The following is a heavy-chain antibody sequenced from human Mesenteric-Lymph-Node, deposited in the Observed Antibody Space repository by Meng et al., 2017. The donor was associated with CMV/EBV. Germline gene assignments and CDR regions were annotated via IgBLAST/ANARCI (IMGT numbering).Heavy chain of an antibody. Sequence: GESLKISCAASGFTFSSYWMHWVRQAPGKGLVWVSRINSDGSNTNYADSVKGRFAISRDNSKNTLYLQMNSLRAEDTAMYYCARVMVEWSFRLSDYYLDYWGQGALVTVSS. V-gene: IGHV3-74*01. D-gene: IGHD3-10*01. CDR3: ARVMVEWSFRLSDYYLDY. CDR1: GFTFSSYW. CDR2: INSDGSNT. J-gene: IGHJ4*02.